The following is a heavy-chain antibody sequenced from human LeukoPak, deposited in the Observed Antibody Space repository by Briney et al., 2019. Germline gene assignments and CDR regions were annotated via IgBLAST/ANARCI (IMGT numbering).Heavy chain of an antibody. CDR2: IIPIFGTA. V-gene: IGHV1-69*13. Sequence: ASVKVSCKASGYTFTSYYLYWVRQAPGQGLEWMGGIIPIFGTANYAQKFQGRVTITADESTSTAYMELSSLRSEDTVVHYCARETMVRGVFPPAYDYWGQGTLVTVSS. J-gene: IGHJ4*02. CDR1: GYTFTSYY. CDR3: ARETMVRGVFPPAYDY. D-gene: IGHD3-10*01.